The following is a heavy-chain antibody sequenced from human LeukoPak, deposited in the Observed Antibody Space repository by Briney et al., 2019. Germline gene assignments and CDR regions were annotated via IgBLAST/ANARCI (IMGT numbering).Heavy chain of an antibody. CDR3: ARWDDSAWGFGN. D-gene: IGHD6-19*01. J-gene: IGHJ4*02. V-gene: IGHV4-59*08. CDR2: ISHSGTT. CDR1: GGSLSSYS. Sequence: SETLSLTCIVSGGSLSSYSWNWTRQSPGKGLEWVGYISHSGTTSYNSSLKSRVTISIDTSKNQLSLKLTSVTAADTAVYYCARWDDSAWGFGNWGPGTLVTVSS.